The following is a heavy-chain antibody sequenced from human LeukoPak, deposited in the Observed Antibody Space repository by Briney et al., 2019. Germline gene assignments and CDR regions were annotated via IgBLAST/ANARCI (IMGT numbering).Heavy chain of an antibody. D-gene: IGHD3-9*01. CDR1: SYSISSGYY. CDR3: GRDRPTGYYDY. J-gene: IGHJ4*02. CDR2: INHSGIT. Sequence: SETLFLTCTVSSYSISSGYYWGWIRQPPGKGLEWIASINHSGITYYNPSLKSRVTISVDTSKNQFYLKLTSVTAADTAVYYCGRDRPTGYYDYWGQGTLVTVSS. V-gene: IGHV4-38-2*02.